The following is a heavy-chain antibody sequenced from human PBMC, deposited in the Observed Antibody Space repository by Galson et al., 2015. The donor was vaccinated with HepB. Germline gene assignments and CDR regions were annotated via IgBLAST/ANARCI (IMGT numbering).Heavy chain of an antibody. CDR3: ARGGYSSSWYSVPSFDY. Sequence: ETLSLTCTVSGGSISSYYWSWIRQPPGKGLEWIGYIYYSGSTNYNPSLKSRVTISVDTSKNQFSLKLSSVTAADTAVYYCARGGYSSSWYSVPSFDYWGQGTLVTVSS. CDR1: GGSISSYY. D-gene: IGHD6-13*01. J-gene: IGHJ4*02. CDR2: IYYSGST. V-gene: IGHV4-59*01.